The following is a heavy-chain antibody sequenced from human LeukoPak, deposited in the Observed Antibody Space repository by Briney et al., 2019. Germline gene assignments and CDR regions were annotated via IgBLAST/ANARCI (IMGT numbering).Heavy chain of an antibody. CDR2: IYPGDSET. CDR1: GYSFTTYS. V-gene: IGHV5-51*01. D-gene: IGHD4-17*01. CDR3: ATDYGDYVGAFDI. J-gene: IGHJ3*02. Sequence: GESLKISCTGSGYSFTTYSIGWVRQMPGKGLEWMGLIYPGDSETRYSPSFQGQVTISADKSISTAYLQWSSLKASDTAMYYCATDYGDYVGAFDIWGQGTVVTVSS.